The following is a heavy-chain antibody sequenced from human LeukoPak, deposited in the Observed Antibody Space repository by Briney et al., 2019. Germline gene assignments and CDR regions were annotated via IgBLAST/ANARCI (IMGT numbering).Heavy chain of an antibody. Sequence: SETLSLTCTVSGGSISSYYWSWIRQPAGKGLEWSGRIYTSGSTNYNPSLKSRATMSVDTSKNQFSLKLSSVNAADTAVYYCARDGLVVVVAATQLNYFDYWGQGTLVTVSS. D-gene: IGHD2-15*01. CDR1: GGSISSYY. CDR2: IYTSGST. J-gene: IGHJ4*02. CDR3: ARDGLVVVVAATQLNYFDY. V-gene: IGHV4-4*07.